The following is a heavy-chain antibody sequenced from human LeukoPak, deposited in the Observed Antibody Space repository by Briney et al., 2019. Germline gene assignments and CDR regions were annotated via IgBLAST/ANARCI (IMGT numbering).Heavy chain of an antibody. CDR2: IYYSGST. V-gene: IGHV4-59*01. D-gene: IGHD3-3*01. CDR3: ARARTYYDFWSGYYFDY. J-gene: IGHJ4*02. CDR1: GGSISSYY. Sequence: SETLSLTCTVSGGSISSYYWSWIRQPPGKGLEWIGYIYYSGSTNYNPSLKSRVTISVDTSKNQFSLKLSSVTAADTAVYHCARARTYYDFWSGYYFDYWGQGTLVTVSS.